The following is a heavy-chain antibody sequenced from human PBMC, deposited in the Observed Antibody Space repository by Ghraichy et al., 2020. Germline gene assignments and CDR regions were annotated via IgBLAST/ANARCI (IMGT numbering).Heavy chain of an antibody. CDR3: ARERVTWSGSHRNVDV. V-gene: IGHV4-30-4*01. CDR1: GGSIISGDYY. J-gene: IGHJ6*02. Sequence: SETLSLTCTVSGGSIISGDYYWSWIRQPPGKGLEGIGYIYYSGNTYYKSSLKSRTTISVDTSKNQFSLKLTSMTAADTAVYYCARERVTWSGSHRNVDVWGRGTVVRVSS. CDR2: IYYSGNT. D-gene: IGHD3-3*01.